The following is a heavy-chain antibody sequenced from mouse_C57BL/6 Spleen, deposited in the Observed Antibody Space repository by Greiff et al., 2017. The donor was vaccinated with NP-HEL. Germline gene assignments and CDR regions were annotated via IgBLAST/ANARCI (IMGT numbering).Heavy chain of an antibody. CDR3: ARHDSSGYAMDY. CDR1: GFTFSSYG. Sequence: EVHLVESGGDLVKPGGSLKLSCAASGFTFSSYGMSWVRQTPDKRLEWVATISSGGSYTYYPDSVKGRFTISRDNAKNTLYLQMSSLKSEDTAMYYCARHDSSGYAMDYWGHGTSVTVSS. V-gene: IGHV5-6*01. D-gene: IGHD3-2*02. CDR2: ISSGGSYT. J-gene: IGHJ4*01.